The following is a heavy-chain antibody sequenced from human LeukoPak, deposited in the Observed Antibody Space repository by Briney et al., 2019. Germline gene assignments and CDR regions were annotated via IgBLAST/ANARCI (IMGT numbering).Heavy chain of an antibody. V-gene: IGHV4-4*02. CDR2: IYHSGNT. CDR3: ARAPYYDSSGYFHDAFDI. Sequence: SGTLSLTCAVSGGSISSNYWWSWVRQPPGKGLEWIGEIYHSGNTKYNPSLKSRGTISVDKSKNHFSLKLSSVTTADTAVYYCARAPYYDSSGYFHDAFDIWGQGTLVTVSS. J-gene: IGHJ3*02. CDR1: GGSISSNYW. D-gene: IGHD3-22*01.